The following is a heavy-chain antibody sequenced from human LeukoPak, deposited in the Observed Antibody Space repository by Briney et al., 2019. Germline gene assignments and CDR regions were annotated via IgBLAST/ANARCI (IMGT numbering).Heavy chain of an antibody. CDR2: IIPIFGTA. V-gene: IGHV1-69*06. CDR1: GYTFTSYG. Sequence: ASVTVSCKASGYTFTSYGISWVRQAPGQGLEWMGGIIPIFGTANYAQKFQGRVTIAADKSTSTAYMELSSLRSEDTAVYYCARGDSSSSFYYFDYWGQGTLVTVSS. J-gene: IGHJ4*02. D-gene: IGHD6-6*01. CDR3: ARGDSSSSFYYFDY.